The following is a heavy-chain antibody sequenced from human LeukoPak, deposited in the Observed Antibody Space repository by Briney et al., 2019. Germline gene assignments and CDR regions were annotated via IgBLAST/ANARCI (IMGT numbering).Heavy chain of an antibody. J-gene: IGHJ4*02. CDR2: ISWNSGSI. V-gene: IGHV3-9*01. D-gene: IGHD4-17*01. CDR3: AKGGDYGDYEGFDY. Sequence: GRSLRLSCPASGFTFDDYAMHWVRQAPGKGLEWVSGISWNSGSIGYADSVKGRFTISRDNAKNSLYLQMNSLRAEDTALYYCAKGGDYGDYEGFDYWGQGTLVTVSS. CDR1: GFTFDDYA.